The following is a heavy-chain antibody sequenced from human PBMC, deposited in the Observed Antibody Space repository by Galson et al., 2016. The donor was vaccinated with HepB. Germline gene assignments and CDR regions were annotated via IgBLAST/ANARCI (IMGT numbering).Heavy chain of an antibody. CDR1: GLIFRDFV. Sequence: SLRLSCAPSGLIFRDFVMSWVRQAPGKGLEWVSTIGATSGNTYYTDSVKGRFTISRDNSKNTLDLLMNNLRAEDTAIYYCAKSGGSGTHFYDSWGPGTLVTVSS. CDR2: IGATSGNT. V-gene: IGHV3-23*01. D-gene: IGHD2-15*01. J-gene: IGHJ4*02. CDR3: AKSGGSGTHFYDS.